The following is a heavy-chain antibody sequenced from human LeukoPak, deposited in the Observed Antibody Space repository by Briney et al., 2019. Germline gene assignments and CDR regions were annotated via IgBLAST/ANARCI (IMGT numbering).Heavy chain of an antibody. CDR2: ISGSGGST. Sequence: PGGSLRLSCAASGFTFSSYAMSWVRQAPGKGLEWVSAISGSGGSTYYADSVKGRFTIPRDNSKNTLYLQMNSLRAEDTAVYSCAKGTRGGYDYWGQGTLVTVSS. CDR3: AKGTRGGYDY. J-gene: IGHJ4*02. V-gene: IGHV3-23*01. CDR1: GFTFSSYA. D-gene: IGHD5-24*01.